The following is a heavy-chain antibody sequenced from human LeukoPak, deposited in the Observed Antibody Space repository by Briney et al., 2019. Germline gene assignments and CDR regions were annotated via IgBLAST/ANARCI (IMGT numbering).Heavy chain of an antibody. J-gene: IGHJ4*02. Sequence: SVKVSCTASGGTFSSYAISWVRQAPGQGLEWMGGIIPIFGTANYAQKFQGRVTITADESTSTAYMELSSLRSEDTAVYYCARLQYYDFWSGYVYWGQGTLVTVSS. V-gene: IGHV1-69*13. CDR3: ARLQYYDFWSGYVY. CDR2: IIPIFGTA. CDR1: GGTFSSYA. D-gene: IGHD3-3*01.